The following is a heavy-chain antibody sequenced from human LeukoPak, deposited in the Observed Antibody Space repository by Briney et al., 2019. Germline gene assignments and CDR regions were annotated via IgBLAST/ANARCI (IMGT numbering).Heavy chain of an antibody. V-gene: IGHV1-69*01. CDR2: IIPIFGTA. CDR3: ASVGELPPDGDLDY. D-gene: IGHD1-26*01. J-gene: IGHJ4*02. Sequence: SVKVSCTASGGTFSSYAISWVRQAPGQGLEWMGGIIPIFGTANYAQKFQGRVTITADESTSTAYMELSSLRSEDTAVYYCASVGELPPDGDLDYWGQGTLVTVSS. CDR1: GGTFSSYA.